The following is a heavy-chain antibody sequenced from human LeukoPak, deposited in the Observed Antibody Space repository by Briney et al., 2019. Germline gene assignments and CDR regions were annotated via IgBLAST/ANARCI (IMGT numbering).Heavy chain of an antibody. D-gene: IGHD3-22*01. J-gene: IGHJ4*02. Sequence: ASVKVSCKASGYTFTSYGISWVRQAPGQGLEWMGWINPYNGNTNYAQKLQGRVTMTTDTSTSTAYMELRTLRSGDTAVYYCARSLWYYDSRGTTYDDYWGQGTLVTVSS. CDR1: GYTFTSYG. CDR3: ARSLWYYDSRGTTYDDY. CDR2: INPYNGNT. V-gene: IGHV1-18*01.